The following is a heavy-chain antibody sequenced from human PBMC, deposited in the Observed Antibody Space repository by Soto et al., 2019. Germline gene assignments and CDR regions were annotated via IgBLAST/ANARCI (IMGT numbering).Heavy chain of an antibody. CDR3: ASYGSGSYYNGWFDP. J-gene: IGHJ5*02. V-gene: IGHV4-4*02. CDR1: GGSISSSNW. CDR2: IYHSGST. D-gene: IGHD3-10*01. Sequence: SETLSLTCAVSGGSISSSNWWSWVRQPPGKGLEWIGEIYHSGSTNYNPSLKSRVTISVDKSKNQFSLKLSSVTAADTAVYYCASYGSGSYYNGWFDPWGQGTLVTVSS.